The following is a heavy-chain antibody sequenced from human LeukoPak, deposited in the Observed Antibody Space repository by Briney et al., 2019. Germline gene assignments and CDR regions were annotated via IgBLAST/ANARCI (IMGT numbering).Heavy chain of an antibody. CDR2: IIPIFGTA. V-gene: IGHV1-69*05. CDR3: ARGSRGGNWYFDL. CDR1: GGTFSSYA. J-gene: IGHJ2*01. D-gene: IGHD2-15*01. Sequence: SVKVSCKSSGGTFSSYAISWVRQAPGQGLEGMGGIIPIFGTANYAQKFQGRVTITTDESTSTAYMELSSMRSEDTAVYYCARGSRGGNWYFDLWGRGTLVTVSS.